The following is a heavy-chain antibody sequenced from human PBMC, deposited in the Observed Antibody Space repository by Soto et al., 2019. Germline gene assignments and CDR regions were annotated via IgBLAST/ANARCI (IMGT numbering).Heavy chain of an antibody. CDR2: ISSSSNYR. CDR3: ARDRKPGQSSLGYGMDV. V-gene: IGHV3-11*06. Sequence: PGGSLRLSCEASGFIFSDYWMSWVRQAPGKGLEWISYISSSSNYRNHADSVRGRFTMSRDNARNSLYLQMNSLRAEDTAVYYRARDRKPGQSSLGYGMDVWGQGTTVTVSS. J-gene: IGHJ6*02. CDR1: GFIFSDYW. D-gene: IGHD3-16*01.